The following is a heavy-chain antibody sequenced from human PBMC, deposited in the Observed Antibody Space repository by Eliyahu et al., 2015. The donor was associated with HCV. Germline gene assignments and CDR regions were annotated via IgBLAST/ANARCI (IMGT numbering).Heavy chain of an antibody. CDR2: IKQDGSST. CDR1: GFTFSTYW. J-gene: IGHJ4*02. V-gene: IGHV3-7*01. D-gene: IGHD4-11*01. CDR3: ARDRDPWVSNHFDY. Sequence: AASGFTFSTYWMTWLRQAPGKGLEWVATIKQDGSSTYYADSVKGRFTISKDNAKRSLYLQMDSLRVEDTAVYFCARDRDPWVSNHFDYWGQGILVTVSS.